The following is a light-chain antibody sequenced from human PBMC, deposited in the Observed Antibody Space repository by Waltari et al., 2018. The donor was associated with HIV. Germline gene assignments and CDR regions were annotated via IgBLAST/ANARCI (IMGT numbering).Light chain of an antibody. Sequence: EIVLTQSPVTLSLSPGERAHLSCRASQNIRNYVGWYQQKSGQPPRLLIHDGSTRDTGIPARFSGAGSGTDFTLTIDSLEPEDFAMYYCQQRSNWPGTFGPGTRVDVK. J-gene: IGKJ3*01. V-gene: IGKV3-11*01. CDR1: QNIRNY. CDR3: QQRSNWPGT. CDR2: DGS.